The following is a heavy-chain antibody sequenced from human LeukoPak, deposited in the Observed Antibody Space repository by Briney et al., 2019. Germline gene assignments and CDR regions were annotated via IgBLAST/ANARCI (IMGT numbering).Heavy chain of an antibody. CDR2: IWYDGSNK. J-gene: IGHJ3*02. CDR3: ARGGYCSSTSCLNDAFDI. V-gene: IGHV3-33*01. D-gene: IGHD2-2*01. CDR1: GFTFSSYG. Sequence: GRSLRLSCAASGFTFSSYGMHWVRQAPGKGLEWVAVIWYDGSNKYYADSVKGRFTISRDNSKNTLYLQMNSLRAEDTAVYYCARGGYCSSTSCLNDAFDIWGQGTMVTVSS.